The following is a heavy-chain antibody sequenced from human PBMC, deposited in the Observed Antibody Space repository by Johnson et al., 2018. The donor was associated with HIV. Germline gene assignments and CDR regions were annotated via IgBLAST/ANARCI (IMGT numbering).Heavy chain of an antibody. CDR3: ARAHYSDSSGHWGTGAFDI. CDR1: GFTVSSNY. V-gene: IGHV3-30*03. CDR2: ISYDGSNK. Sequence: QVQLVESGGGLIQPGGSLRLSCAGSGFTVSSNYMSWVRQAPGKGLEWVAVISYDGSNKYYADSVKGRFTISRDNSKNTLYLQMKSLRAEDTAVYHCARAHYSDSSGHWGTGAFDIWGQGTMVTVSS. J-gene: IGHJ3*02. D-gene: IGHD3-22*01.